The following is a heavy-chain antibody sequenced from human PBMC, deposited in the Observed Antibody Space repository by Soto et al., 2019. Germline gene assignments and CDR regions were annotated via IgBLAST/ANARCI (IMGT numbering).Heavy chain of an antibody. D-gene: IGHD5-18*01. CDR2: ISTYNGNT. Sequence: QVQLVQSGAEVKKPGASVKVSCKTSGYTFTSYGISWVRQAPGQGLEWIGWISTYNGNTNHAQRLQGRVSMTTNTSISTDYMELRSLRSDDTALYYCARDNWQLMVNDWGQGTLLTVSS. CDR1: GYTFTSYG. V-gene: IGHV1-18*01. CDR3: ARDNWQLMVND. J-gene: IGHJ4*02.